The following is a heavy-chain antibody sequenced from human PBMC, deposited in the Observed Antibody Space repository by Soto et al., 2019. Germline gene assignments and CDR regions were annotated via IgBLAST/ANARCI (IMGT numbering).Heavy chain of an antibody. CDR3: ASAFIGWYDILSVIGYYYGMDV. D-gene: IGHD3-9*01. CDR2: INHSGST. V-gene: IGHV4-34*01. Sequence: SETLALSCAVHQGSFGGYYWACVRQPSGKGLEWIGEINHSGSTNYTPSLKSRVTISVDTSKNQFSLKLSSVTAADTAVYYCASAFIGWYDILSVIGYYYGMDVWGQGTTVT. CDR1: QGSFGGYY. J-gene: IGHJ6*02.